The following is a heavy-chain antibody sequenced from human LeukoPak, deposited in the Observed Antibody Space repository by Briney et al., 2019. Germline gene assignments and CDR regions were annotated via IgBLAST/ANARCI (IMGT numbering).Heavy chain of an antibody. J-gene: IGHJ4*02. CDR2: IKSKIDGGTI. D-gene: IGHD1-26*01. CDR1: GFAVSNTW. Sequence: PGGSLRLSCAASGFAVSNTWMNWVRQAPGKGLEWVGRIKSKIDGGTIDYAAPVKGRFTISRDDSKNTLYLQMNSLKTEDTAVYYCTSRVGASTHWGQGTLVTISS. CDR3: TSRVGASTH. V-gene: IGHV3-15*07.